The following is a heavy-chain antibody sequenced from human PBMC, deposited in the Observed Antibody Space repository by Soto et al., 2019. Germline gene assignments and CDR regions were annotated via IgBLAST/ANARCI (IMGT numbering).Heavy chain of an antibody. V-gene: IGHV1-2*02. CDR3: AREGSSSSRGYYYYYGMDV. Sequence: GASVKVSCKASGYTFTGYYMHWVRQAPGQGLEWMGWINPNSGGTNYAQKFQCRVTMTRDTSISTAYMELSRLRSDDTAVYYCAREGSSSSRGYYYYYGMDVWGQGTTLTVSS. CDR1: GYTFTGYY. D-gene: IGHD6-6*01. J-gene: IGHJ6*02. CDR2: INPNSGGT.